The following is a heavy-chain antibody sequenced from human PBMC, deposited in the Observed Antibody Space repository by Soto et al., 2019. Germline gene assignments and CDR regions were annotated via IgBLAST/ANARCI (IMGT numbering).Heavy chain of an antibody. CDR2: IYWNDDK. CDR1: GLSLSTSGLG. CDR3: APRHSSWYIFDY. J-gene: IGHJ4*02. Sequence: ITLKESGPTLVRPTQPLTLTCTFSGLSLSTSGLGVGWIRQPPGKALEWLALIYWNDDKRYSPSLKARLTSTKDTSKNQVVLTMTNMDPMDTATYYCAPRHSSWYIFDYWGQGTLVTVSS. D-gene: IGHD6-13*01. V-gene: IGHV2-5*01.